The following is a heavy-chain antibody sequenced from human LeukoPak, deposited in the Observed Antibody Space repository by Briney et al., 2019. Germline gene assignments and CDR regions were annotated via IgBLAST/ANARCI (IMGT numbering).Heavy chain of an antibody. CDR3: ARVDSSGTIDY. V-gene: IGHV4-59*01. J-gene: IGHJ4*02. CDR2: IYYSGST. Sequence: NSSETLSLPCTVSGGSISSYYWSWIRQPPGKGLEWIGYIYYSGSTNYNPSLKSRVTISVDTSKNQFSLKLSSVTAADTAVYYCARVDSSGTIDYWGQGTLVTVSS. CDR1: GGSISSYY. D-gene: IGHD3-22*01.